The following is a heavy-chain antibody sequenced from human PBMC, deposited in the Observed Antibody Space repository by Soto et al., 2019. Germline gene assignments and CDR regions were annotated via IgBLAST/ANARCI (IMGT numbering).Heavy chain of an antibody. CDR1: GFTFSNYW. V-gene: IGHV3-74*01. CDR3: PRGNNGMDV. CDR2: IKSDGSST. Sequence: EVQLVESGGGLVQPGGSLRLSCAASGFTFSNYWMHWVRQAPGKGLVWVSRIKSDGSSTNYADSVKGRFTSSRDNAKNTLYLQLNSLRVEDTAVYYCPRGNNGMDVWGQGTTVTVSS. J-gene: IGHJ6*02.